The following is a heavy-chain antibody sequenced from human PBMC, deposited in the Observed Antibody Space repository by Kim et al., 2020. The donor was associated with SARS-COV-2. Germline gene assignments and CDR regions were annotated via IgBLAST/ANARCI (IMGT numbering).Heavy chain of an antibody. CDR3: AHPSSILVWFGEWQFDC. V-gene: IGHV2-5*01. J-gene: IGHJ4*01. CDR1: GFSLTTSGVG. Sequence: SGPTLVNPTQTLTLTCSLSGFSLTTSGVGVAWIRQAPGKALEWLAIIYWNDDKLYSPSLRSRLTITKDTSKNQVVLTMTNMDPVDTATYYCAHPSSILVWFGEWQFDCWGRGTLVTVSS. CDR2: IYWNDDK. D-gene: IGHD3-10*01.